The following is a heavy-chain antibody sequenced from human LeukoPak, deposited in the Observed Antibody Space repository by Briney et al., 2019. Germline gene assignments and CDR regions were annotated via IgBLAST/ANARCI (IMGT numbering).Heavy chain of an antibody. Sequence: PGGSLRLSCAASGFTFDDYAMHWVRQAPGKGLEWVSLISGDGGSTYYADSVKGRYTISRDNSKNSLYLQMNSLRTEDTALYYCAKDGYYYGSGSLSDPWGQGTLVTVSS. CDR2: ISGDGGST. V-gene: IGHV3-43*02. D-gene: IGHD3-10*01. CDR1: GFTFDDYA. CDR3: AKDGYYYGSGSLSDP. J-gene: IGHJ5*02.